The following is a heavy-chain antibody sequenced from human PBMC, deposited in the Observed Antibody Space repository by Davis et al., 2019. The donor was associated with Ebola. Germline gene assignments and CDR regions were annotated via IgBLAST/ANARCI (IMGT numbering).Heavy chain of an antibody. CDR1: GFTFSSYA. J-gene: IGHJ4*02. CDR3: VMSYSSSWYSLDY. Sequence: PGGSLRLSCAASGFTFSSYAMSWVRQAPGKGLEWVSVIYSGGSTYYADSVKGRFTISRDNSKNTLYLQMNSLRAEDTAVYYCVMSYSSSWYSLDYWGQGTLVTVSS. CDR2: IYSGGST. D-gene: IGHD6-13*01. V-gene: IGHV3-66*01.